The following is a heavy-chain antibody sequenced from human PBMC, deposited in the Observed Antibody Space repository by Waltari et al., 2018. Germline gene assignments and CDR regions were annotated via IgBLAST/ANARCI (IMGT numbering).Heavy chain of an antibody. V-gene: IGHV1-2*02. CDR3: ARAYGSSNWYFDL. D-gene: IGHD6-6*01. CDR2: VNPNTGGT. J-gene: IGHJ2*01. CDR1: GYPFTACQ. Sequence: QVQLAQSGAEVRKPWASVKVSCKASGYPFTACQMQSGRQAPGHGLERMGYVNPNTGGTKYAQNFQGRVTMTRDTSISTAYMELSRLKSDDTALYYCARAYGSSNWYFDLWGRGTLVTVSS.